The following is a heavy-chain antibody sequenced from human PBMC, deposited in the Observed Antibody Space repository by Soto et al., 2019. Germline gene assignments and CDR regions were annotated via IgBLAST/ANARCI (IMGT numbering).Heavy chain of an antibody. CDR3: ATTFEY. CDR1: GLTVRNSR. Sequence: VGSLRLSGSVSGLTVRNSRMHWVRQAPGEGLVWVSAINNDGSATFYADSVKGRFAISRDNARNTLFLQVNSLRAEDTGVYYCATTFEYWGQGTLVTVSS. J-gene: IGHJ4*02. V-gene: IGHV3-74*01. CDR2: INNDGSAT.